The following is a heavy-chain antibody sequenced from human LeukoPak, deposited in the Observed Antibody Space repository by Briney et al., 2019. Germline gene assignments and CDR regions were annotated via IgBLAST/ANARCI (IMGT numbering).Heavy chain of an antibody. D-gene: IGHD1-1*01. Sequence: PSETLSLTCTVSGGSISSYYWSWIRQPPGKGLEWIGSIYYSGSTNYNPPLKSRVTISVDTSKNQFSLKLSSVTAADTAVYYCARMEVVGPNWFDPWGQGTLVTVSS. CDR3: ARMEVVGPNWFDP. CDR2: IYYSGST. J-gene: IGHJ5*02. V-gene: IGHV4-59*01. CDR1: GGSISSYY.